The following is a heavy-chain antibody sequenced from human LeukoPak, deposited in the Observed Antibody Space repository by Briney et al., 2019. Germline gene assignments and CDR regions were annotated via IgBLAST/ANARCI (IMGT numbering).Heavy chain of an antibody. CDR3: ARTLDYGGNTGFDY. CDR2: IDWDDDK. J-gene: IGHJ4*02. CDR1: AFSLSTSGMR. D-gene: IGHD4-23*01. Sequence: SGPALVKPTQTLTLTCTFSAFSLSTSGMRVSWIRQSPGKALEWLARIDWDDDKFYSTSLKTRLAISRDTSKNQVVLTMTNMDPVDTATYYCARTLDYGGNTGFDYWGQGTLVTVSS. V-gene: IGHV2-70*04.